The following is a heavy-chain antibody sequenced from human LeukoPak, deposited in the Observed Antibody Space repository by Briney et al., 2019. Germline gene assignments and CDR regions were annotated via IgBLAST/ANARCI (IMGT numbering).Heavy chain of an antibody. J-gene: IGHJ6*03. CDR1: GFTFSSYA. D-gene: IGHD6-19*01. CDR3: ARDGGSGWALLGYYMDV. Sequence: GGSLRLSCAASGFTFSSYAMHWVRQAPGKGLEWVAVISYDGSNKYYADSVKGRFTISRDNSKNTLYLQMNSLRAEDTAVYYCARDGGSGWALLGYYMDVWGKGTTVTVSS. V-gene: IGHV3-30-3*01. CDR2: ISYDGSNK.